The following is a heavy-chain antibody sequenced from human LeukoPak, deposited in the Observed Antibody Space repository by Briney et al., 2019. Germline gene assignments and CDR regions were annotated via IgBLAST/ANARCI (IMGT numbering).Heavy chain of an antibody. D-gene: IGHD2-2*02. CDR3: ARVIVVVPAAIGSPMYYFDY. CDR1: GGSISSGDYY. V-gene: IGHV4-30-4*08. Sequence: SSETLSLTCTVSGGSISSGDYYWSWIRQPPGKGLEWIGYIYYSGSTYYNPSLKSRVTISVDTSKNQFSLKLSSVTAADTAVYYCARVIVVVPAAIGSPMYYFDYWGQGTLVTVSS. J-gene: IGHJ4*02. CDR2: IYYSGST.